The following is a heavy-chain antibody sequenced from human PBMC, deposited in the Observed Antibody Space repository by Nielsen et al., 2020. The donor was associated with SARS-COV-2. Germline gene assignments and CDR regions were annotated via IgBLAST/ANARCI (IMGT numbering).Heavy chain of an antibody. D-gene: IGHD3-10*01. Sequence: GESLKISCAASGFTFSDYYMSWIRQAPGKGLEWVSYISSSSSYTNYADSVKGRFTISRDNAKNSLYLQMNSLRAEDTAVYYCARGDGSGSYYVESFDYWGQGTLVTVSS. V-gene: IGHV3-11*06. CDR2: ISSSSSYT. CDR1: GFTFSDYY. J-gene: IGHJ4*02. CDR3: ARGDGSGSYYVESFDY.